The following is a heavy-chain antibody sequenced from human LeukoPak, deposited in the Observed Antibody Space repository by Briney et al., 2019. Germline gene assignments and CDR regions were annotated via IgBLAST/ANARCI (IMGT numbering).Heavy chain of an antibody. V-gene: IGHV3-53*05. CDR2: IYSGGST. D-gene: IGHD2-2*01. CDR1: GFTVSSNY. CDR3: GGCSSTSCYFLDY. Sequence: GGSLRLSCAASGFTVSSNYMSWVRQAPGKGLEWVSVIYSGGSTYHSDSVKGRFTISRDNSKNTLYLQMNSLRTEDTAVYYCGGCSSTSCYFLDYWGQGTLVTVSS. J-gene: IGHJ4*02.